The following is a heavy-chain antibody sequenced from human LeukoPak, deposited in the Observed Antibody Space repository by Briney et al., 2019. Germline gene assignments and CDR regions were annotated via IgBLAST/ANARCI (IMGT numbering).Heavy chain of an antibody. Sequence: PGGSLRLSCAASGFSFSFYSMNWVRQAPGKGLEWVSYISSSGSTIYYADSVKGRFTISRDNAKNSLYLQMNSLRAEDTAVYYCARVLRGGPAGYRSFYGMDVWGQGTTVTVSS. CDR1: GFSFSFYS. V-gene: IGHV3-48*04. D-gene: IGHD4-23*01. CDR3: ARVLRGGPAGYRSFYGMDV. J-gene: IGHJ6*02. CDR2: ISSSGSTI.